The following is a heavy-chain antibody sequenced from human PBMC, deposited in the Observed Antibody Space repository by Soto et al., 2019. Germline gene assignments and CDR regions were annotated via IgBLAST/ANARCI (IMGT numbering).Heavy chain of an antibody. CDR1: GFTFSGYA. Sequence: GGSLRLSCAASGFTFSGYAMSWVRQAPGKGLEWVSTITSGGDIFYADSVKGRFTISRDNSKNTLYLQMNSLRAEDTALYYCAKRNLGTLSGIDFDYWGQGTLVTVSS. J-gene: IGHJ4*02. D-gene: IGHD5-12*01. V-gene: IGHV3-23*01. CDR3: AKRNLGTLSGIDFDY. CDR2: ITSGGDI.